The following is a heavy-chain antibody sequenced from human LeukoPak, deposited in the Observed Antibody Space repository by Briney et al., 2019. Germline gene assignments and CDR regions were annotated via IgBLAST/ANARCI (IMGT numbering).Heavy chain of an antibody. CDR1: GGSFSGYY. J-gene: IGHJ4*02. V-gene: IGHV4-34*01. CDR3: ARDLYYDSSGHDY. Sequence: PSETLSLTCAVYGGSFSGYYWSWIRQPPGKGLEWIGEINHSGGTNYNPSLKSRVTISVDTSKNQFSLKLSSVTAADTAVYYCARDLYYDSSGHDYWGQGTLVTVSS. CDR2: INHSGGT. D-gene: IGHD3-22*01.